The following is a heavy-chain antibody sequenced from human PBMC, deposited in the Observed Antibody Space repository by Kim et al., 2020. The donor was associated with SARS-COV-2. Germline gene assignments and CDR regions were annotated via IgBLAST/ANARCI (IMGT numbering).Heavy chain of an antibody. D-gene: IGHD6-6*01. V-gene: IGHV3-9*01. CDR2: LSWNGGVI. CDR3: AKDLVSSSFRAFHI. Sequence: GGSLRLSCAASGFTFGDFAMHWVRQVPGKGLEWVSVLSWNGGVIGYADSVKGRFTISRHNAENSLYLQMNSLRAEDTAFYYCAKDLVSSSFRAFHIWGRGTMDPVSS. CDR1: GFTFGDFA. J-gene: IGHJ3*02.